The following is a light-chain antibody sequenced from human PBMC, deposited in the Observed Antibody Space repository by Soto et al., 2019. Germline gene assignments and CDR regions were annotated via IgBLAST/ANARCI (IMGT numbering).Light chain of an antibody. CDR2: AAS. V-gene: IGKV1-17*01. J-gene: IGKJ5*01. Sequence: DIQMTQAPSSLSASVVYRVTISCRASQGIGNALGWYQQKPGKAPKLLIYAASSLQSGVPSRFSGSGSGTDFTFTISSLQPEDIATYYCQQYDNFPYTFGQGTRLEIK. CDR1: QGIGNA. CDR3: QQYDNFPYT.